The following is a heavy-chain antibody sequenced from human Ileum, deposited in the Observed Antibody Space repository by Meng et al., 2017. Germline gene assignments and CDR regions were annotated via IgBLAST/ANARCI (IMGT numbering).Heavy chain of an antibody. D-gene: IGHD3-10*01. Sequence: GESLKISCQGSGYSFTSYWIGWVRQMPGKGLEWMGIIHPGDSETTYSPSFQGQVSISADKSISTSYLQWNSLKDSDTAMYYCARLYYGSGRDLDVWGQGTMVTVSS. V-gene: IGHV5-51*01. CDR2: IHPGDSET. CDR1: GYSFTSYW. J-gene: IGHJ6*02. CDR3: ARLYYGSGRDLDV.